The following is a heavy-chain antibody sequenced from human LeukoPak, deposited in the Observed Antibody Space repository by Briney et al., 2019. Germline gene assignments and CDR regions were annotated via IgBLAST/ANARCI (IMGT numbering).Heavy chain of an antibody. CDR1: GYTFTGYY. CDR3: AREDIVVVPAAGMDY. V-gene: IGHV1-2*02. Sequence: ASVKVSCKASGYTFTGYYMHWARQAPGQGLEWMGWINPNSGGTNYAQKFQGRVTMTRDTSISTAYMELSRLRSDDTAVYYCAREDIVVVPAAGMDYWGQGTLVTVSS. CDR2: INPNSGGT. D-gene: IGHD2-2*01. J-gene: IGHJ4*02.